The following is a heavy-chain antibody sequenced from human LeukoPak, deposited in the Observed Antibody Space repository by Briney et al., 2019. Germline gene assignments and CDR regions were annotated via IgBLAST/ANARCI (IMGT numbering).Heavy chain of an antibody. D-gene: IGHD3-22*01. J-gene: IGHJ4*02. V-gene: IGHV3-9*01. CDR3: AKGTYYDSSGAIDY. CDR1: GFTFDDYA. CDR2: ISWNSGSI. Sequence: TGGSLRLSCAASGFTFDDYAMHWVRQAPGKGLEWVSGISWNSGSIGYADSVKGRFTISRDNAKNSLYLQMNSLRAEDTALYYCAKGTYYDSSGAIDYWGQGTLVTVSS.